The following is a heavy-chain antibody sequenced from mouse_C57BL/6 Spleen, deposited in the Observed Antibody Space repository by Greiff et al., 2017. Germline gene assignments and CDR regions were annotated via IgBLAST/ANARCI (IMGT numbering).Heavy chain of an antibody. CDR3: ARGDYDYEDWYFDV. CDR2: ISDGGSYT. J-gene: IGHJ1*03. V-gene: IGHV5-4*01. Sequence: EVQGVESGGGLVKPGGSLKLSCAASGFTFSSYAMSWVRQTPEKRLEWVATISDGGSYTYYPDNVKGRFTISRYNAKNNLYLQMSHLKSEDTAMYYCARGDYDYEDWYFDVWGTGTTVTVSS. CDR1: GFTFSSYA. D-gene: IGHD2-4*01.